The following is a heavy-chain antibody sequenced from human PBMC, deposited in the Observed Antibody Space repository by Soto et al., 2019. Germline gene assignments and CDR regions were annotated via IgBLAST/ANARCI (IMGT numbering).Heavy chain of an antibody. D-gene: IGHD1-1*01. J-gene: IGHJ5*02. Sequence: SETLSLTCTVSGGSVSSDTHYWGWVRQPPGKGLEWIGCVYYTGRTYYNPSLRSRVTISVDTSKNQFSMKLTSTTAADTALYFCARQKLEFWNWLDAWGQGTLVTVSA. CDR1: GGSVSSDTHY. CDR2: VYYTGRT. CDR3: ARQKLEFWNWLDA. V-gene: IGHV4-39*01.